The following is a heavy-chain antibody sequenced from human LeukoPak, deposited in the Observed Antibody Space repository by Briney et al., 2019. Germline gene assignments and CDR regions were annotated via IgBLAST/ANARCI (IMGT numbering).Heavy chain of an antibody. CDR1: GGSISSSSYY. Sequence: SETLSLTCTVSGGSISSSSYYWGWIRQPPGKGLEWIGYIYYSGSTNYNPSLKSRVTISVDTSKNQFSLKLSSVTAADTAVYYCARTMGSAVAGDYWGQGTLVTVSS. D-gene: IGHD6-19*01. V-gene: IGHV4-61*05. CDR2: IYYSGST. CDR3: ARTMGSAVAGDY. J-gene: IGHJ4*02.